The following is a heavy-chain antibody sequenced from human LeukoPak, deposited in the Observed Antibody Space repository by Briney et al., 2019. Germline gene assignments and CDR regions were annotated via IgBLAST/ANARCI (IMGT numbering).Heavy chain of an antibody. V-gene: IGHV3-74*01. CDR2: TNTHGTSA. CDR1: GFTFNNYW. D-gene: IGHD6-13*01. CDR3: LAGYYYYYMDV. Sequence: PGGSLRLSCAASGFTFNNYWMHWVRQAPGKGLVWVARTNTHGTSANYADSVKGRFIISRDNANNTLYLQMNGLRDEDTGVYYALAGYYYYYMDVWGNGTTVTVSS. J-gene: IGHJ6*03.